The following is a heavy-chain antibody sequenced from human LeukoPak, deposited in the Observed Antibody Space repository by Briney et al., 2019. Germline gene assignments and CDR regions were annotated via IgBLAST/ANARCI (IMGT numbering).Heavy chain of an antibody. CDR3: ATGYGDYDYYYGMDV. Sequence: GGSLRLSCAASGFTFSSYSMNWVRQAPGKGLEWVSSISSSSSYIYYADSVKGRFTISRDNAKNSLYLQMNSLRAEGTAVYYCATGYGDYDYYYGMDVWGQGTTVTVSS. V-gene: IGHV3-21*01. D-gene: IGHD4-17*01. J-gene: IGHJ6*02. CDR1: GFTFSSYS. CDR2: ISSSSSYI.